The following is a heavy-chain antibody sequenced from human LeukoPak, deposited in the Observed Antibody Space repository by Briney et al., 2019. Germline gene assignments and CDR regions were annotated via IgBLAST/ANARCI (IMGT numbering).Heavy chain of an antibody. D-gene: IGHD5-18*01. CDR2: INPNSGGT. V-gene: IGHV1-2*02. CDR3: ARGRGYSYGYGDY. J-gene: IGHJ4*02. Sequence: ASVKVSCKASGYTFTGYYMHWVRQAPGQGLELMGWINPNSGGTNYEQKFHGRVTMTRDTSISTAYMELSRLRSDDTAVYYCARGRGYSYGYGDYWGQGTLVTVSS. CDR1: GYTFTGYY.